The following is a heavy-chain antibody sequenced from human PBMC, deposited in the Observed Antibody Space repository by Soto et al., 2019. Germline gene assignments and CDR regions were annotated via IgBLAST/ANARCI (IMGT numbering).Heavy chain of an antibody. CDR1: GFTFSNAW. D-gene: IGHD1-7*01. V-gene: IGHV3-15*01. CDR3: TTDIITGTTEDAFDI. J-gene: IGHJ3*02. CDR2: IKSKTDGGTT. Sequence: GGSLRLSCAASGFTFSNAWMSWVRQAPGKGLEWVGRIKSKTDGGTTDYAAPVKGRFTISRDDSKNTLYLQMNSLKTEDTAVYYCTTDIITGTTEDAFDIWGQGTMVTVSS.